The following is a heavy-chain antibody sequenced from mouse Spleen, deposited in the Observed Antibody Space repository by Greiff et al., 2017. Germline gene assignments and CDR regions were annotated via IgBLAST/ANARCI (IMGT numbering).Heavy chain of an antibody. CDR1: GFTFSDYG. J-gene: IGHJ3*01. CDR2: ISSGSSTI. Sequence: EVKVVESGGGLVKPGGSLKLSCAASGFTFSDYGMHWVRQAPEKGLEWVAYISSGSSTIYYADTVKGRFTISRDNAKNTLFLQMTSLRSEDTAMYYCARQAWDFAYWGQGTLVTVSA. CDR3: ARQAWDFAY. V-gene: IGHV5-17*01. D-gene: IGHD4-1*01.